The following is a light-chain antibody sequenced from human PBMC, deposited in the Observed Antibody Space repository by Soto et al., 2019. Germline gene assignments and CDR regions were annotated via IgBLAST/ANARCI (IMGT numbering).Light chain of an antibody. CDR3: QQYNTFFPT. V-gene: IGKV1-5*03. J-gene: IGKJ1*01. CDR2: KAS. CDR1: QSSSNW. Sequence: DTQMTQSPATLSSSVGDIVTITCRATQSSSNWLAWYQQRRGRAPKLLIYKASNLQSGDPSRFSGSVSGTEFTLTITSLQHDAFEIYNCQQYNTFFPTFGQGTKV.